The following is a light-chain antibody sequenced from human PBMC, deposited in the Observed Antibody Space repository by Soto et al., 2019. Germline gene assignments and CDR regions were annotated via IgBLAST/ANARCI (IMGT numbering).Light chain of an antibody. CDR1: SSNIGNNF. CDR2: DNN. Sequence: QSVLTQPPSVSAAPGQKVTISCSGSSSNIGNNFVSWYQQVPGTAPKLLIYDNNKRPSGIPDRFSGSKSGTSATLGITGLKTGDEADYYCGAYDASLGVRLFGGGTKLTVL. CDR3: GAYDASLGVRL. J-gene: IGLJ2*01. V-gene: IGLV1-51*01.